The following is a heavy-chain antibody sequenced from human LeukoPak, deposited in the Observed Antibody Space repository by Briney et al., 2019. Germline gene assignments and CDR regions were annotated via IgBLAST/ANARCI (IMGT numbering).Heavy chain of an antibody. V-gene: IGHV4-59*03. CDR2: IYYGGST. CDR3: AKFGAYCFDY. D-gene: IGHD1-26*01. Sequence: PSETLSLTCTVSGGSISNYYWSWIRQPPGKGLEWIGYIYYGGSTNYNPSLKSRVTISVDTSKNQFSLKVSSVTAADTAVYYCAKFGAYCFDYWGQGTLVTVSS. J-gene: IGHJ4*02. CDR1: GGSISNYY.